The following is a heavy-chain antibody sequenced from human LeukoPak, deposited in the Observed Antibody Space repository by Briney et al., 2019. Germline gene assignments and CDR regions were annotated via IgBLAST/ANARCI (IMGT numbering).Heavy chain of an antibody. CDR3: AKADRRWATYYYDTSGYYYDY. CDR1: GFTFSSYE. CDR2: ISSSGSTI. V-gene: IGHV3-48*03. J-gene: IGHJ4*02. Sequence: GGSLRLSCAASGFTFSSYEMNWVRQAPGKGLEWVSYISSSGSTIYYADSVKGRFTISRDNAKNSLYLQMNSLRAEDTAVYFCAKADRRWATYYYDTSGYYYDYWGQGTLVTVSS. D-gene: IGHD3-22*01.